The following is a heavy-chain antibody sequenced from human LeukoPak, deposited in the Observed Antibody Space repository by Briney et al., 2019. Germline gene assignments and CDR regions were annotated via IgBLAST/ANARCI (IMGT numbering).Heavy chain of an antibody. Sequence: SVKVSCKASGYIFTSYGISWVRQAPGQGLEWMGRIIPIFGAANYEQEFQGRRTITTDEATSTAYMEMSRLGSEDTAVYYCAREGDYGDFASDCWGQGTLVTVSS. CDR2: IIPIFGAA. CDR3: AREGDYGDFASDC. J-gene: IGHJ4*02. CDR1: GYIFTSYG. V-gene: IGHV1-69*05. D-gene: IGHD4-17*01.